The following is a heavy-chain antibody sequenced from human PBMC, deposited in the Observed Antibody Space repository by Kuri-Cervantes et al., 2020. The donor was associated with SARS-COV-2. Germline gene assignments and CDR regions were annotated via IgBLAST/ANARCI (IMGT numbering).Heavy chain of an antibody. CDR2: ISSAGTYI. CDR1: GFTFDDYT. J-gene: IGHJ4*02. V-gene: IGHV3-21*01. D-gene: IGHD3-22*01. CDR3: ARDQDPHLITVVYFDF. Sequence: GESLKISCAASGFTFDDYTMHWVRQAPGKGLEWVSSISSAGTYIHYADSVKGRFTISRDIPKNSLFLEMNSLRAEDTAVYYCARDQDPHLITVVYFDFWGQGTLVTVSS.